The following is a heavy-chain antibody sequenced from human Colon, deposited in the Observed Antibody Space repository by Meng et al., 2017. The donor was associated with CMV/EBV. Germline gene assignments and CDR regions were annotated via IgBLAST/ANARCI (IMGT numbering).Heavy chain of an antibody. J-gene: IGHJ6*02. V-gene: IGHV3-7*01. CDR3: ARINDYGGAHYGMDV. Sequence: GESLKISCEASGFTFSGFWMTWVRLAPGKGLEWVANINQDGSEKYYVDSVKGRFTISRDNAKNSLYLQMNSLRAEDTAFYYCARINDYGGAHYGMDVWGQGTTVTVSS. CDR1: GFTFSGFW. CDR2: INQDGSEK. D-gene: IGHD4/OR15-4a*01.